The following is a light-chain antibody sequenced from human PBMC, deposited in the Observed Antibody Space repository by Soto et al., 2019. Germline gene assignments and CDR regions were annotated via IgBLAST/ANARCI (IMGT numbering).Light chain of an antibody. CDR1: FSNIKPNT. J-gene: IGLJ3*02. V-gene: IGLV1-44*01. CDR2: SNN. Sequence: QSVLTQPPSASGTPGQRVIISCSGSFSNIKPNTVNWYQQLPGTAPKLLIYSNNQRPSGVPDRFSGSKSGTSASLAISGRQSEDEADYSCSTWDDSLNAWVFGGGTQLTVL. CDR3: STWDDSLNAWV.